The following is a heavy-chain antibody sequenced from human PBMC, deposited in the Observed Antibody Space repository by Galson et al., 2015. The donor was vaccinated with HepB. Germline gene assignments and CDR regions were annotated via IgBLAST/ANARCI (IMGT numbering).Heavy chain of an antibody. Sequence: SLRLSCAASGFTFSSYWMNWVRQAPGKGLEWVAHIIQDGSSKYYVDSVEGRFTISRDNAKDSVYLQLDSLRAEDTAVYYCARRISLVRGIITKPDYYYGMDVWGQGTTVTVAS. J-gene: IGHJ6*02. CDR3: ARRISLVRGIITKPDYYYGMDV. V-gene: IGHV3-7*03. CDR2: IIQDGSSK. CDR1: GFTFSSYW. D-gene: IGHD3-10*01.